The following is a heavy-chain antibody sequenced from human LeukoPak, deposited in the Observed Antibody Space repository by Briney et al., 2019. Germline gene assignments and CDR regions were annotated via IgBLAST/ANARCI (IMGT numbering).Heavy chain of an antibody. Sequence: PGGSLRLSCAASGFTFSDFWMHWVRQAPGKGLEWVAFIQFDGSNKYYAEYVKGRITISRDNSKNTLYLQMNSLRAEDTGIYYCARVRSESTRYDAFDLWGQGTMVTVSS. D-gene: IGHD2-15*01. CDR1: GFTFSDFW. V-gene: IGHV3-30*02. J-gene: IGHJ3*01. CDR3: ARVRSESTRYDAFDL. CDR2: IQFDGSNK.